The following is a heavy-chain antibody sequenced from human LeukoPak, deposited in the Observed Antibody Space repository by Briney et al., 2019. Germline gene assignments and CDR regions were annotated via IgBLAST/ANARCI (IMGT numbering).Heavy chain of an antibody. CDR1: GLTFSIYG. Sequence: GGSLRLSCAASGLTFSIYGMSWVRQSPGKGLEWVSAISGSASGGITNYADSVRGRFTISRDNSKNTLYLQMNSLRAEDTAVYYCARQGICSSTSCYYFDYWGQGTTVTVSS. V-gene: IGHV3-23*01. CDR2: ISGSASGGIT. D-gene: IGHD2-2*01. CDR3: ARQGICSSTSCYYFDY. J-gene: IGHJ4*03.